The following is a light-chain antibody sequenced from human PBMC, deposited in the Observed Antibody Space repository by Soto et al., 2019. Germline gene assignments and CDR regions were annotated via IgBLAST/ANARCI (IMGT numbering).Light chain of an antibody. CDR2: DND. J-gene: IGLJ2*01. CDR1: SYNIGNNY. CDR3: ATWDRSLSVEV. Sequence: QSVLTQPPSVSAAPGQKVTISCSGSSYNIGNNYVFWYQQLPGTAPKLLIYDNDKRPSGIPDRFSGSKSGTSATLGITGLQTGDEADYYCATWDRSLSVEVFGGGTKLTVL. V-gene: IGLV1-51*01.